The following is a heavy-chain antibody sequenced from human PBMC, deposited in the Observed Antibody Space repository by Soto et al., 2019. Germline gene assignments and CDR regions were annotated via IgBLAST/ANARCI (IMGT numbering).Heavy chain of an antibody. CDR3: AKAIGRDKRVATADY. J-gene: IGHJ4*02. D-gene: IGHD5-12*01. CDR1: GFTFSSYA. CDR2: ISGSGGST. Sequence: GGSLRLSCAASGFTFSSYAMSWVRQAPGKGLEWVSAISGSGGSTYYADSVKGRFTISKDNSKNTLYLQMNSLRAEDTAVYYCAKAIGRDKRVATADYWGQGTLVTVSS. V-gene: IGHV3-23*01.